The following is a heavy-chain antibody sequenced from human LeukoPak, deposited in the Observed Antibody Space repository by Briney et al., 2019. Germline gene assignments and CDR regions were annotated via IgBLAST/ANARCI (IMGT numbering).Heavy chain of an antibody. J-gene: IGHJ4*02. V-gene: IGHV4-39*01. D-gene: IGHD3/OR15-3a*01. Sequence: SETLSLTCTVSGDSISSRSYYWGWIRQPPGKGLEWIGSIYYSGSTYYNPSLKSRVTISVNTSKNQFSLKLSSVTAADTAVYYCARQTGSGLFILPGGQGTLVTVSS. CDR1: GDSISSRSYY. CDR3: ARQTGSGLFILP. CDR2: IYYSGST.